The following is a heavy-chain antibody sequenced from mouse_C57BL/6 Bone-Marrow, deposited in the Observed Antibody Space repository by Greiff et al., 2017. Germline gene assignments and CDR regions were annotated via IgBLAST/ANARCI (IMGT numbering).Heavy chain of an antibody. CDR2: ISNGGGSP. CDR1: GFTFSDYY. J-gene: IGHJ2*01. V-gene: IGHV5-12*01. D-gene: IGHD1-1*01. Sequence: EVKLMESGGGLVQPGGSLKLSCAASGFTFSDYYMYWVRQTPEKRLEWVAYISNGGGSPYYPDTVKGRFTISRDNAKNTLYLQMSRLKSEDTAMYYCARAFTTVVATGFDYWGQGTTLTVSS. CDR3: ARAFTTVVATGFDY.